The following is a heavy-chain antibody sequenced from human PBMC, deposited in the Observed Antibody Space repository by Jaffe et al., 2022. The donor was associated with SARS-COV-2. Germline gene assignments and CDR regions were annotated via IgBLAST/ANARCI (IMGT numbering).Heavy chain of an antibody. J-gene: IGHJ3*02. CDR2: ISGSGGST. CDR1: GFTFSSYA. V-gene: IGHV3-23*04. Sequence: EVQLVESGGGLVQPGGSLRLSCAASGFTFSSYAMSWVRQAPGKGLEWVSAISGSGGSTYYADSVKGRFTISRDNSKNTLYLQMNSLRAEDTAVYYCAKNLLRYFDWAGGFDIWGQGTMVTVSS. CDR3: AKNLLRYFDWAGGFDI. D-gene: IGHD3-9*01.